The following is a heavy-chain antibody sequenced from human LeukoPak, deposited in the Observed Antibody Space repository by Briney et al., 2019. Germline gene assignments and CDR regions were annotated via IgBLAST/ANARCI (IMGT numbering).Heavy chain of an antibody. V-gene: IGHV3-21*01. D-gene: IGHD3-3*01. Sequence: GGSLRLSCAASGFTFSRYSMNWVRQAPGKGLEWVSSISSSSSYIYYADSVKGRFTISRDNAKNSLYLQMNSLRAEDTAVYYCATAPGITYYDFWSGYSNYFDYWGQGTLVTVSS. CDR3: ATAPGITYYDFWSGYSNYFDY. J-gene: IGHJ4*02. CDR2: ISSSSSYI. CDR1: GFTFSRYS.